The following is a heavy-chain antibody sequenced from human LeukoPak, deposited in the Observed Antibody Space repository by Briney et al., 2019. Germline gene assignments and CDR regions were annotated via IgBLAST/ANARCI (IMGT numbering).Heavy chain of an antibody. CDR3: ARGGTIVVVTAINY. V-gene: IGHV3-21*01. J-gene: IGHJ4*02. D-gene: IGHD2-21*02. CDR1: GFTFSDYS. CDR2: ISSNSAYL. Sequence: GGSLRLSCAASGFTFSDYSMNWVRQAPGKGLEWVSSISSNSAYLYYVDSLRGRFTVSRDNAKSSLSLQMNSLRAEDTAVYYCARGGTIVVVTAINYWGQGTLVTVSS.